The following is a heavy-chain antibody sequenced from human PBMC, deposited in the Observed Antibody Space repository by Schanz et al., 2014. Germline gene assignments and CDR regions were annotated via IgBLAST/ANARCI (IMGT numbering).Heavy chain of an antibody. J-gene: IGHJ5*02. D-gene: IGHD4-17*01. Sequence: QVQLVQSGPEVKKPGSSVKVSCKASGYTFTDYGLSWVRQAPGQGLEWMGWISAYNGHTDYAQKLQGRVTITADKATTTAYMELNSLNSDDTAVYYCATLDYADSVSWGQGTLVTVSS. CDR2: ISAYNGHT. V-gene: IGHV1-18*01. CDR1: GYTFTDYG. CDR3: ATLDYADSVS.